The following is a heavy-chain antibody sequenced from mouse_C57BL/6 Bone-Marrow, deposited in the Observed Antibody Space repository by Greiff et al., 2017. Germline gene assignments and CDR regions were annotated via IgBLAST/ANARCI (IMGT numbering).Heavy chain of an antibody. CDR3: SRQVTTVLATKYFDV. Sequence: EVKLMESGGGLVKPGGSLTLSCAASGFTFSSYTMSWVRQTPEQRLQWVAAISGGGGNTYYPDSVKGRFTITRDNDKNILYLQMSSLRSEDTALYYCSRQVTTVLATKYFDVWGTGTTVTVSS. V-gene: IGHV5-9*01. D-gene: IGHD1-1*01. CDR1: GFTFSSYT. CDR2: ISGGGGNT. J-gene: IGHJ1*03.